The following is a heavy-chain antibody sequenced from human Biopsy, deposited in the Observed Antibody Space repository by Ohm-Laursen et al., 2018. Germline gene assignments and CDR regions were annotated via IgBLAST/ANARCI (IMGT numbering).Heavy chain of an antibody. V-gene: IGHV4-59*11. J-gene: IGHJ1*01. CDR1: GGSFTGHY. D-gene: IGHD4-23*01. CDR2: ISYTGYT. Sequence: GTLSLTCTVSGGSFTGHYWSWIRQPPGKGLEWIGHISYTGYTSYNASLRSRVTISVDTSRNHFSLRLSSLTAADTAVYYCARGSNEYGGLYFPHWGQGTLVTVSS. CDR3: ARGSNEYGGLYFPH.